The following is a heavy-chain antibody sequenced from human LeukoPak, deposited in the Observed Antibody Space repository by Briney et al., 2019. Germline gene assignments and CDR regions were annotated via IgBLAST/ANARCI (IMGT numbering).Heavy chain of an antibody. CDR1: GGSFSGYY. J-gene: IGHJ4*02. D-gene: IGHD3-22*01. CDR3: ARYDSGGYYYFHH. Sequence: PSETLSLTCAVYGGSFSGYYWSWIRQPPGKGLEWIGEINHSGSTNYNPSLKSRVTISVDVSKKQFSLKLSSVTAADTAMYYCARYDSGGYYYFHHWGQGTLVTVS. V-gene: IGHV4-34*01. CDR2: INHSGST.